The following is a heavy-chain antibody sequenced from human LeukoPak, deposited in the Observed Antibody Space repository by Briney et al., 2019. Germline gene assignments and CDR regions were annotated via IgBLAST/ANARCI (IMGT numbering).Heavy chain of an antibody. D-gene: IGHD1-26*01. J-gene: IGHJ4*02. CDR2: ITSDGSST. V-gene: IGHV3-74*01. CDR3: SRGVGATDS. CDR1: GFTFSSYW. Sequence: PGGSLRLSCTASGFTFSSYWMHWVRQAPRKGLVWVSRITSDGSSTSHADSVKGRFTISRDNAKNTLYLQMNSLRAEDTAVYYCSRGVGATDSWGQGTLVTVSS.